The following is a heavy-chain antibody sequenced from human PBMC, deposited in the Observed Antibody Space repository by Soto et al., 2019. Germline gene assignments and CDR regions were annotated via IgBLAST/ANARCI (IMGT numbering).Heavy chain of an antibody. J-gene: IGHJ4*02. CDR2: ISSSSSTI. D-gene: IGHD2-2*01. V-gene: IGHV3-48*02. CDR3: ARASGSVVVPAAMGGDFDY. Sequence: GGSLRLSCAASGFTFSSYSMNWVRQAPGKGLEWVSYISSSSSTIYYADSVKGRFTISRDNAKNSLYLQMNSLRDEDTAVYYCARASGSVVVPAAMGGDFDYWGQGTLVTVSS. CDR1: GFTFSSYS.